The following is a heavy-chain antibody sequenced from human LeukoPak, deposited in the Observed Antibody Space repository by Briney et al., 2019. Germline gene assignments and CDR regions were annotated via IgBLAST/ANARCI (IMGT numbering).Heavy chain of an antibody. Sequence: HPGGSLRLSCAASGFTFSSYWMSWVRQAPGKGLEWVANIKQDGSGKYYVDSVKGRFTISRDNAKNSLYLQMNSLRAEDTAVYYCARRGCDYDSSGYYYCSWFDPWGQGTLVTVSS. D-gene: IGHD3-22*01. CDR2: IKQDGSGK. CDR1: GFTFSSYW. CDR3: ARRGCDYDSSGYYYCSWFDP. V-gene: IGHV3-7*03. J-gene: IGHJ5*02.